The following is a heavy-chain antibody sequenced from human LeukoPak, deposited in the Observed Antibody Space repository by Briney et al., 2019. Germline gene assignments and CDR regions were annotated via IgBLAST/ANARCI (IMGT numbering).Heavy chain of an antibody. CDR2: IYHSGST. CDR1: GGSISSSNW. CDR3: AGALRGLLSYHFDY. V-gene: IGHV4-4*02. D-gene: IGHD1-26*01. J-gene: IGHJ4*02. Sequence: SETLSLTCAVSGGSISSSNWWSWVRQPPGKGLEWIGEIYHSGSTNYNPSLKSRVTISVDKSKNQFSLKLSSVTAADTAVYYCAGALRGLLSYHFDYWGQGTLVTVSS.